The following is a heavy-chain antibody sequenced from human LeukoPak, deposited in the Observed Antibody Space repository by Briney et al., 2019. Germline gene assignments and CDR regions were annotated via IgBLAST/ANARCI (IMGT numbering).Heavy chain of an antibody. CDR2: INHSGST. CDR1: GGSFSGYY. V-gene: IGHV4-34*01. Sequence: SETLSLTCAVYGGSFSGYYWSWIRQPPGKGLEWIGEINHSGSTNYNPSLKSRVTFSVDTSKNQFSLKLSSVTAADTAMYFCARVPYHYDSSGYYYFKDYFDYWGQGTLVTVSS. CDR3: ARVPYHYDSSGYYYFKDYFDY. J-gene: IGHJ4*02. D-gene: IGHD3-22*01.